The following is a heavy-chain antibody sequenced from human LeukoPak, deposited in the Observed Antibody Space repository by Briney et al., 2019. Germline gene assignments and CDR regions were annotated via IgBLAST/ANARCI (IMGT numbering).Heavy chain of an antibody. Sequence: SETLSLTCTVSGGSIRSSNWWSWVRQPPGKGLEWIGEINHSGSTNYNPSLKRRVTISVDTSKNQFSLKLSSVTAADTALYYCARGSRRFDPWGQGTLVTVSS. V-gene: IGHV4-4*02. CDR2: INHSGST. CDR3: ARGSRRFDP. CDR1: GGSIRSSNW. D-gene: IGHD3-10*01. J-gene: IGHJ5*02.